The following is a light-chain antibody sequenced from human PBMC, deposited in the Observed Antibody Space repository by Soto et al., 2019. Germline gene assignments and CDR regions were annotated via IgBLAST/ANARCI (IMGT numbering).Light chain of an antibody. CDR3: QQYGSSPVT. CDR2: GAS. Sequence: EKGLTQSPGTLSLSPRERATLSCRASRSVSSNYLARYQQKPGPAPRLLDDGASSRATGIPDRFSGSGSGTDFTLTISRLEPAEFGVYYCQQYGSSPVTFGQKTKVDNK. V-gene: IGKV3-20*01. J-gene: IGKJ1*01. CDR1: RSVSSNY.